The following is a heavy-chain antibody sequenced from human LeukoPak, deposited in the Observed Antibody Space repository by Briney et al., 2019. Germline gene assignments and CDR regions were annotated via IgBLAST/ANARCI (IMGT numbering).Heavy chain of an antibody. CDR2: MYHSGST. CDR3: ARRGSGSYYNAFDWYFDL. J-gene: IGHJ2*01. V-gene: IGHV4-4*02. Sequence: SGTLSLTCAVSGGSISSSNWRSWVRQLPGKGLEWIGEMYHSGSTNYNPSLKSRVTISVDKSKNQFSLKLSSVTAADTAVYYCARRGSGSYYNAFDWYFDLWGRGTLVTVSS. CDR1: GGSISSSNW. D-gene: IGHD3-10*01.